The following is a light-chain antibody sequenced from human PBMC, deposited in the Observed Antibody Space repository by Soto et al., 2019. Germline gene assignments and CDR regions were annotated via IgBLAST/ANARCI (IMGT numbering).Light chain of an antibody. CDR2: DAS. CDR1: QSISNW. Sequence: DIQMTQSPSTLSASVGDRVTITCRASQSISNWLAWYQQKPGKAPKLLIYDASSLESGVPSRFSGSGSGTEFTLTISSLQPDDFATYYCRQYNSDLFTFGPGSKVNIK. V-gene: IGKV1-5*01. CDR3: RQYNSDLFT. J-gene: IGKJ3*01.